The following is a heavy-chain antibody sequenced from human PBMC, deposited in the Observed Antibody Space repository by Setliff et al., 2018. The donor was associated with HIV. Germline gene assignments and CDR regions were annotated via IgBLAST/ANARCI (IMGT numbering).Heavy chain of an antibody. Sequence: PGGSLRLSCAGSGFNFKNAWMSWVRQAPGKGLEWVSRIKSRVDGETTAYAAPLKGRFTISRDDSKNTLYLQMDSLSTEDTAVYYCILLGMHGASNIWGQGTMVTVSS. CDR1: GFNFKNAW. CDR3: ILLGMHGASNI. V-gene: IGHV3-15*01. D-gene: IGHD7-27*01. J-gene: IGHJ3*02. CDR2: IKSRVDGETT.